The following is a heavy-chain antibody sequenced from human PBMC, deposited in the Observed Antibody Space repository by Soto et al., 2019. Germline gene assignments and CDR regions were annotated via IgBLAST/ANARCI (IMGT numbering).Heavy chain of an antibody. CDR3: AREMGAPPARGLDY. D-gene: IGHD2-8*01. J-gene: IGHJ4*02. Sequence: EVQVVESGGGLVQPGGSLRLSCAASGFTVSTYNMNWVRQAPGKGLEWISYIDSSSGTIHYADSVKGRFTMSRDSAKNSLYLQMNSLRAEDTAVYYCAREMGAPPARGLDYWGQGTLVTVSS. CDR1: GFTVSTYN. CDR2: IDSSSGTI. V-gene: IGHV3-48*01.